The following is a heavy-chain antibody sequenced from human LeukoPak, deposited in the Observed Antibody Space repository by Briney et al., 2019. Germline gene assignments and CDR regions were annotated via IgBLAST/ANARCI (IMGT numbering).Heavy chain of an antibody. CDR2: VYYTGST. CDR3: ARHFAYSSSSYFDY. D-gene: IGHD6-6*01. Sequence: SETLSLTCSVSGGSVSNYYWSWIRQPPGKGLEWIGYVYYTGSTNYNPSLKSRVTMFEDKSKNQFSLRLYSVTVADTAAYYCARHFAYSSSSYFDYWGQGSLVTVS. V-gene: IGHV4-59*08. J-gene: IGHJ4*02. CDR1: GGSVSNYY.